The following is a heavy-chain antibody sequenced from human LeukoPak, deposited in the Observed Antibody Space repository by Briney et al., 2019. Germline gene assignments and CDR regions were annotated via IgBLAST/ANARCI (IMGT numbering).Heavy chain of an antibody. CDR2: IYSGGST. J-gene: IGHJ4*02. D-gene: IGHD2-15*01. CDR3: ARLLVAQLESRGFDY. V-gene: IGHV3-66*04. CDR1: GFTVSSNY. Sequence: GGSLRLSCAASGFTVSSNYMSWVRQAPGKGLEWVSVIYSGGSTYYADSVKGRFTISRDNSKNTLYLQMNSLRAEDTAVYYCARLLVAQLESRGFDYWGQGTLVTVSS.